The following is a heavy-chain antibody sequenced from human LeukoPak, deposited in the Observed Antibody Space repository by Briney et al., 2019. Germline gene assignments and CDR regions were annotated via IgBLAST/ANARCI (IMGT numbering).Heavy chain of an antibody. D-gene: IGHD5-12*01. CDR2: IYHNGNR. Sequence: SGTLSLTCAVSGASISTNNWWGWVRQSPGKGLEWIGEIYHNGNRNYNPSLKSRLTISVDKSKNQFSLNLSSETAADTAVYYCARGPSVAAHLDYWGQGTLVTVSS. J-gene: IGHJ4*02. CDR3: ARGPSVAAHLDY. CDR1: GASISTNNW. V-gene: IGHV4-4*02.